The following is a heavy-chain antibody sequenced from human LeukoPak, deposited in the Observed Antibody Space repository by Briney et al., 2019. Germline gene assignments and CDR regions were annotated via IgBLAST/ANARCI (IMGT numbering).Heavy chain of an antibody. Sequence: GGSLRLSCAASGFTFSSYSMNWVRQAPGKGLEWVSSISSSSSYIYYADSVKGRFTISRDNAKNSLYLQMNSLRAEDTAVYYCAILPGEYSSGWGLDYWGQGTLVTVSS. J-gene: IGHJ4*02. CDR3: AILPGEYSSGWGLDY. CDR1: GFTFSSYS. CDR2: ISSSSSYI. D-gene: IGHD6-19*01. V-gene: IGHV3-21*01.